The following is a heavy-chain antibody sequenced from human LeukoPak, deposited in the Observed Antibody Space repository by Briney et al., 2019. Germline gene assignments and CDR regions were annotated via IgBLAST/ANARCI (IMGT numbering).Heavy chain of an antibody. CDR2: ISGDGTRT. D-gene: IGHD3-16*01. CDR1: GFSFSSYA. J-gene: IGHJ4*02. V-gene: IGHV3-23*01. Sequence: GGSLRLSCAASGFSFSSYAMTWARQAPVKGLEWVSAISGDGTRTYYADSVKGRFTISRDNSKNTLYLEMCSLRVEDTAIYYCAKWPEGAMDYFDYWGRGTLVTVSS. CDR3: AKWPEGAMDYFDY.